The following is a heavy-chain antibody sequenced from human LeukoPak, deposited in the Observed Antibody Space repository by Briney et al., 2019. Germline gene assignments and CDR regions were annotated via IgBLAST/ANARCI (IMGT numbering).Heavy chain of an antibody. Sequence: GGSLRLSCAASGFTFSSYAMHWVRQAPGKGLEWVAFISYDGSNKYYADSVKGRFTISRDNSKNTLYLQMNSLRTEDTAVYYCARDIVVVPAGFYYYVMDVWGQGTTVTVSS. D-gene: IGHD2-2*01. V-gene: IGHV3-30-3*01. CDR2: ISYDGSNK. CDR1: GFTFSSYA. J-gene: IGHJ6*02. CDR3: ARDIVVVPAGFYYYVMDV.